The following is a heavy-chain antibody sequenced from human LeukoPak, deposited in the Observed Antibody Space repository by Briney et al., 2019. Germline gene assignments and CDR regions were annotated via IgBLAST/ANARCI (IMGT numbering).Heavy chain of an antibody. CDR2: ISTSSSYI. V-gene: IGHV3-21*01. D-gene: IGHD5-18*01. J-gene: IGHJ4*02. CDR1: GFTFNGYS. CDR3: AKGLDTATDY. Sequence: GGSLRLSCTASGFTFNGYSMNWVRQAPGKGLEWVSSISTSSSYIYYADSVKGRFTISRDNSKNTLYLQMNSLRAEDTAVYYCAKGLDTATDYWGQGTLVTVSS.